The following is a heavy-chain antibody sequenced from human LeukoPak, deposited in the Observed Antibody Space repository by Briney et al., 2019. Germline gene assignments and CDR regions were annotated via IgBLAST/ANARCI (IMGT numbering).Heavy chain of an antibody. D-gene: IGHD6-6*01. CDR2: ISGSGGST. Sequence: PGGSLRLSCAASGFTFSSYAMSWVRQAPGKGLEWVSAISGSGGSTYYADSVKGRFTISRGNSKNTLYLQMNSLRAEDTAVYYCAKAGGVIAARAIDYWGQGTLVTVSS. J-gene: IGHJ4*02. CDR1: GFTFSSYA. CDR3: AKAGGVIAARAIDY. V-gene: IGHV3-23*01.